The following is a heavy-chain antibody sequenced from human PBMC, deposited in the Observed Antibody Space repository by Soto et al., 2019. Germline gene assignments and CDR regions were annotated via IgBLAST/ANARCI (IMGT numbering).Heavy chain of an antibody. CDR1: GDSMTRSVW. D-gene: IGHD3-10*01. V-gene: IGHV4-4*02. CDR2: VFHTGNT. CDR3: GRKAGVRFDY. J-gene: IGHJ4*02. Sequence: PXETLSLASSVCGDSMTRSVWWTWFRQPPGKGLEWIGEVFHTGNTNYTPSLKRRVTMSVDKSTNEFSLKVTSVTAADTAIYYCGRKAGVRFDYWGQGALVTVPS.